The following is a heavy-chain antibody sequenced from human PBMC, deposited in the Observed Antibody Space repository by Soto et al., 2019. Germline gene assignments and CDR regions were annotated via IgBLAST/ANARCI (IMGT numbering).Heavy chain of an antibody. V-gene: IGHV3-15*01. Sequence: EVQLVESGGGLVKPGGSLTLSCAASGFPFSQAWMTWVRQVSGKGLEWVGRIKSKTEGGTTDYAAPVKDRFSISRDDSRNTVFLQMNSLKTEDTAMYYCTTDPWYFGSGSSKSGNWFDPWGQGILVTVSS. J-gene: IGHJ5*02. CDR1: GFPFSQAW. CDR3: TTDPWYFGSGSSKSGNWFDP. D-gene: IGHD3-10*01. CDR2: IKSKTEGGTT.